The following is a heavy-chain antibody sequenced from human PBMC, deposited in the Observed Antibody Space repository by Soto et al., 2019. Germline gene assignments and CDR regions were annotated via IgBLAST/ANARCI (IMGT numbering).Heavy chain of an antibody. J-gene: IGHJ4*02. CDR2: IYYSGST. D-gene: IGHD6-19*01. CDR1: GGSISSGDYY. V-gene: IGHV4-30-4*01. CDR3: ARVLDGSAVAVAGPYYFDY. Sequence: PLETLSLTCTVSGGSISSGDYYWSWIRQPPGEGLEWIGYIYYSGSTYYNPSLKSRVTISVDTSKNQFSLKLSSVTAADTAVYYCARVLDGSAVAVAGPYYFDYWGQGTLVTVS.